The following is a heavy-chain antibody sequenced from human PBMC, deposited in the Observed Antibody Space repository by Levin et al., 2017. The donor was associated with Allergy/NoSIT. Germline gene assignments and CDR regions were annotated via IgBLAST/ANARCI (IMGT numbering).Heavy chain of an antibody. CDR2: ISGSGITT. V-gene: IGHV3-23*01. D-gene: IGHD5-12*01. CDR1: GFTFSNYA. Sequence: GESLKISCAASGFTFSNYAMSWVRQAPGQGLDWVSAISGSGITTHYADSVKGRFTISRDNSKNTLYLQMNSLRAEDTAVYYCAKTPATMWIGFDIWGQGTMVTVSS. J-gene: IGHJ3*02. CDR3: AKTPATMWIGFDI.